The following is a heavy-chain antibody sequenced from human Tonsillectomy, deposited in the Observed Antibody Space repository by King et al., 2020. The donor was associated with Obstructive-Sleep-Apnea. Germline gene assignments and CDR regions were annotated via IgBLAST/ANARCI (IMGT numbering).Heavy chain of an antibody. CDR3: AKDLEVYYYYGMDV. V-gene: IGHV3-30*18. D-gene: IGHD5-24*01. Sequence: QLVQSGGGVVRPGRSLRLSCAASGFTFSSYGMHWVRQAPGKGLEWVAVISYDGSNKYYADSVKGRFTISRDNSKNTLYLQMNSLRAEDTAVYYCAKDLEVYYYYGMDVWGQGTTVTVSS. CDR2: ISYDGSNK. J-gene: IGHJ6*02. CDR1: GFTFSSYG.